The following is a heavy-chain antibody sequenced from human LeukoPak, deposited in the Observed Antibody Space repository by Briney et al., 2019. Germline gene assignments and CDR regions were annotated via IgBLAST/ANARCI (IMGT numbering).Heavy chain of an antibody. CDR2: ISGSGGST. Sequence: PGGSLRLSCAASGFTFSSYAMSWVRQAPGKGLEWVSAISGSGGSTYYADPVKGRFTISRDNSRNTLDLQMDSLTAEDTAVYYCAKESSWGTVVTPGGPSAWGQGTLVTVSS. CDR3: AKESSWGTVVTPGGPSA. CDR1: GFTFSSYA. D-gene: IGHD4-23*01. J-gene: IGHJ5*02. V-gene: IGHV3-23*01.